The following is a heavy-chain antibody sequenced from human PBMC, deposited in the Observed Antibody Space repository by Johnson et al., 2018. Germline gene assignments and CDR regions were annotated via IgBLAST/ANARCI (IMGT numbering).Heavy chain of an antibody. D-gene: IGHD5-12*01. CDR3: AKAGHDAFDL. V-gene: IGHV3-23*01. Sequence: VQLQESGGGLVQXGGSLRLXCAASGFTFSSYAMTWVRQAPGTGPEWVSTISGITYYADSVKGRFAISRDNSKNTLYLQMNSLRAEDTAVYYCAKAGHDAFDLWGQGTMVTVSS. J-gene: IGHJ3*01. CDR1: GFTFSSYA. CDR2: ISGIT.